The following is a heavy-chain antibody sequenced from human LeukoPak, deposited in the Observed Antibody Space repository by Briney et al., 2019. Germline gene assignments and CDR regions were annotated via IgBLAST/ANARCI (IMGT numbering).Heavy chain of an antibody. CDR1: GFTFSSYA. J-gene: IGHJ4*02. D-gene: IGHD6-13*01. CDR3: AKGAAGGLAAADN. Sequence: GGSLRLSCAASGFTFSSYAMSWVRRAPGKGLEWVSAISGSGGSTYYADSVKGRFTISRDNSKNTVYLQMNSLRAEDTAVYYCAKGAAGGLAAADNWGQGTLVTVSS. CDR2: ISGSGGST. V-gene: IGHV3-23*01.